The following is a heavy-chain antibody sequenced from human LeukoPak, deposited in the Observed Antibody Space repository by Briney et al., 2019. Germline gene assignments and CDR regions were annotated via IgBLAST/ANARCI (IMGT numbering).Heavy chain of an antibody. CDR1: GGSISSGDYY. V-gene: IGHV4-30-4*01. CDR2: IYYSGST. Sequence: PSQTLSLTCTVSGGSISSGDYYWSWIRQPPGKGLEWIGYIYYSGSTYYNPSLKSRVTISVDTSKNQFSLKLSSVTAADTAVYYCARGRGYCSSTSCLPYYFDYWGQGTLVTVSS. CDR3: ARGRGYCSSTSCLPYYFDY. D-gene: IGHD2-2*01. J-gene: IGHJ4*02.